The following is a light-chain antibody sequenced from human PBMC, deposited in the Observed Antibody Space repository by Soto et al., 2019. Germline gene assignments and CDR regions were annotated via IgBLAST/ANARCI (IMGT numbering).Light chain of an antibody. Sequence: ETVMTQSPATASVSPGERVTLSCRASQSVSSDLAWYQQKPGQAPRLLIYGASTRATDIPARFSGSGSGAEFTLTISSLQSEDFAVYYCQQYKDWPPLTFGQGTRLEIK. V-gene: IGKV3-15*01. J-gene: IGKJ5*01. CDR2: GAS. CDR1: QSVSSD. CDR3: QQYKDWPPLT.